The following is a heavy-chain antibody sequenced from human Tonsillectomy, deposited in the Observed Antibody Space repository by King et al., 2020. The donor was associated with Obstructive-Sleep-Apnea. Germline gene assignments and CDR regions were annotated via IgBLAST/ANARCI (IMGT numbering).Heavy chain of an antibody. J-gene: IGHJ4*02. D-gene: IGHD5-12*01. CDR2: MYYSGNT. V-gene: IGHV4-59*08. CDR3: ARHRGVEDYGGYGDYFDY. Sequence: QLQESGPGLVKPSETLSLTCAVSGVSISNYYWSWIRQSPGKGLEWIGCMYYSGNTNYNTSLKGRVTISVETSKIQFSLRLSSVTAADTAVYYCARHRGVEDYGGYGDYFDYWGQGTLVTVSS. CDR1: GVSISNYY.